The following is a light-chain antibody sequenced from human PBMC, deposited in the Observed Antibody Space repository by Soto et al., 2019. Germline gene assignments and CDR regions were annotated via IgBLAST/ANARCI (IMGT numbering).Light chain of an antibody. Sequence: ETVLTQSPATLSLSPGERATLSCRASQSVSRFLAWYQQKPGQAPRLLIYDASNRATGIPARFSGSGSGTDFTLTISSLEPEDFAVYYCQQRGNWPPITFGQGTRLYIK. CDR1: QSVSRF. J-gene: IGKJ5*01. CDR2: DAS. CDR3: QQRGNWPPIT. V-gene: IGKV3-11*01.